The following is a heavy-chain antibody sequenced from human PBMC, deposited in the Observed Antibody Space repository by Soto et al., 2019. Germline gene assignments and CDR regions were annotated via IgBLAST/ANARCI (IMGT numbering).Heavy chain of an antibody. J-gene: IGHJ5*02. Sequence: SETLSLTCTVSGGSISSYYWSWIRQPPGKGLEWIGYIYYSGSTNYNPSLKSRVTISVDTSKNQFSLKLSSVTAADTAVYYCARGTIFVNWFDPWGQGTLVTVSS. CDR3: ARGTIFVNWFDP. D-gene: IGHD3-3*01. CDR2: IYYSGST. V-gene: IGHV4-59*01. CDR1: GGSISSYY.